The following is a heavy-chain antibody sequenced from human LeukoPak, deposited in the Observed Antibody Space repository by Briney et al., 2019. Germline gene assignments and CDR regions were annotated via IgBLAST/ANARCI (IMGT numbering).Heavy chain of an antibody. CDR1: GSTSSGDYY. Sequence: SETLSLTCTVSGSTSSGDYYWSWIRQHPGKGLEWIGYIYYSGSTYYNPSLKSRVTISVDTSKNEFSLSLSSVTAADTAVYYCARDARWSRKGSAVDYWGQGTLVTVSS. J-gene: IGHJ4*02. V-gene: IGHV4-31*03. D-gene: IGHD4-23*01. CDR2: IYYSGST. CDR3: ARDARWSRKGSAVDY.